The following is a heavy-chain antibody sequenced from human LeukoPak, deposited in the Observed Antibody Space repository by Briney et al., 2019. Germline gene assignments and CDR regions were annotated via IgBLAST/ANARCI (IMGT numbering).Heavy chain of an antibody. D-gene: IGHD2-2*01. Sequence: PSQTLSLTCAVSGGSISSGGYSWSWIRQPPGKGLEWIGYIYHSGSTYYNPSLKSRVTISVDRSKNQFSLKLSSVTAADTAVYYCAREHCSSTSCWFGMDVWGQGTTVTVSS. CDR1: GGSISSGGYS. V-gene: IGHV4-30-2*01. CDR3: AREHCSSTSCWFGMDV. CDR2: IYHSGST. J-gene: IGHJ6*02.